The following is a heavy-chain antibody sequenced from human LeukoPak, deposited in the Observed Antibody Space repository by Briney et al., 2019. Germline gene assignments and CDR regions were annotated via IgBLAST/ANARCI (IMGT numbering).Heavy chain of an antibody. J-gene: IGHJ6*03. V-gene: IGHV3-21*01. CDR1: GFIFSSYT. CDR2: ISSSSSYI. D-gene: IGHD3-3*01. Sequence: SGGSLRLSCAASGFIFSSYTMNWVRQAPGKGLEWVSFISSSSSYIYHADSVKGQFTISRDNAKNSLYLQMNSLRAEDTAVYYCARDRQSITIFGVPIPIYMDVWGKGTTVTVSS. CDR3: ARDRQSITIFGVPIPIYMDV.